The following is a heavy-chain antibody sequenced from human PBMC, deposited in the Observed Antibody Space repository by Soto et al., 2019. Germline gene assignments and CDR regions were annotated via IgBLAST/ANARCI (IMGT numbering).Heavy chain of an antibody. CDR2: IYFSGST. CDR1: GGSISNGGYY. D-gene: IGHD6-13*01. V-gene: IGHV4-31*11. J-gene: IGHJ6*03. Sequence: QVQLQESGPGLVKPSQTLSLTCAVSGGSISNGGYYWSWIRQHPGKGLEWIGSIYFSGSTYYNPSLKSRVTISVATPKNQFSLKLSAVTAADTAMYYCARDRHSQQPNHRWGGGYMEVCGKGTTVTVSS. CDR3: ARDRHSQQPNHRWGGGYMEV.